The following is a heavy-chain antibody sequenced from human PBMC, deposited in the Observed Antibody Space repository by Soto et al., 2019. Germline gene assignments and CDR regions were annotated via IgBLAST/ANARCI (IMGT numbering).Heavy chain of an antibody. CDR3: AKMVGVSVAAAGFDL. V-gene: IGHV3-33*06. D-gene: IGHD6-13*01. Sequence: QVPLVESGGGVVQPGRSLRLSCVASGFIFSSYGMHWVRQAPGKRLEWVAVVWFDGSNEFYADSVKGRFTISRDNSKKTLFLQMNSLRAEDTAVYYCAKMVGVSVAAAGFDLWGQGTLVTVSS. J-gene: IGHJ4*02. CDR1: GFIFSSYG. CDR2: VWFDGSNE.